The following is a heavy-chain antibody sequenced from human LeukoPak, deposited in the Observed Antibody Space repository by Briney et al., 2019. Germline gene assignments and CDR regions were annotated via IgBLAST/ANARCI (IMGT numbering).Heavy chain of an antibody. J-gene: IGHJ5*02. D-gene: IGHD2-2*01. Sequence: SETLSLTCAVYGGSFSGYYWSWIRQPPGKGLEWIGEINHSGSTNYNPSLKSRVTISVDTSKNQFSLKLSSVTAADTAVYYCARKSNIVVVPAAGPPNWFDHWGQGTLVTVSS. V-gene: IGHV4-34*01. CDR3: ARKSNIVVVPAAGPPNWFDH. CDR1: GGSFSGYY. CDR2: INHSGST.